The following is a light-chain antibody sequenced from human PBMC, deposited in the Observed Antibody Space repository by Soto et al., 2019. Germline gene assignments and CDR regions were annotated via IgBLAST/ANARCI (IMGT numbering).Light chain of an antibody. J-gene: IGLJ1*01. CDR1: SSNIESNT. Sequence: QSVLTQPPSASGTPGQRVTISCSGSSSNIESNTVTWYQQLPGTAPKLVIYSSYDRPSGVPDRFSGSTSGTSASLVIRGLQSEDEADYYCAAWDDILNGYVFGDGTKLTVL. V-gene: IGLV1-44*01. CDR2: SSY. CDR3: AAWDDILNGYV.